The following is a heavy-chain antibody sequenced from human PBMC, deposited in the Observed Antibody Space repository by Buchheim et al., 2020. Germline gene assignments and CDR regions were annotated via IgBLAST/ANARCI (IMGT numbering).Heavy chain of an antibody. V-gene: IGHV3-30-3*01. CDR1: GFTFSSYA. D-gene: IGHD2-2*01. CDR2: ISYDGSNK. CDR3: ARVKNTYCSSTSCYYGMDV. J-gene: IGHJ6*02. Sequence: QVQLVESGGGVVQPGRSLRLSCAASGFTFSSYAMHWVRQAPGKGLEWVAVISYDGSNKYYADSVKGRFTISRDNSKTTLYLQMNSLRAEDTAVYYCARVKNTYCSSTSCYYGMDVWGQGTT.